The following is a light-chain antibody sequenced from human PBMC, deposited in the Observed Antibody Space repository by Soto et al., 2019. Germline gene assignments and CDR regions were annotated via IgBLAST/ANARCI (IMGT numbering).Light chain of an antibody. CDR2: GAS. J-gene: IGKJ2*01. Sequence: EIVMTQSPATLSVSPGERATLSCRASQSVSSNLAWYQQKPGQDPRLLIYGASTRATGIPARFSGSGSGTAFTLTISSLQSEDFAVYFCQQYNNWSYTFGQGTKLEIK. V-gene: IGKV3-15*01. CDR1: QSVSSN. CDR3: QQYNNWSYT.